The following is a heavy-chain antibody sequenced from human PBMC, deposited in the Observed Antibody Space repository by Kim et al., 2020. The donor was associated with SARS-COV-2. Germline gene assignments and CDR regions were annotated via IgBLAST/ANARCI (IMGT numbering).Heavy chain of an antibody. CDR3: ANAPAMVGRRTYGNDV. J-gene: IGHJ6*01. Sequence: GGSLRLSCAASGFTFSSYSMSWIRQAPGKGLEWVADINSSGSSKYYADSVKGRFTISRDNAKNSLYLQMNSLRADDTAVYYCANAPAMVGRRTYGNDVSG. V-gene: IGHV3-23*01. CDR2: INSSGSSK. CDR1: GFTFSSYS. D-gene: IGHD3-10*01.